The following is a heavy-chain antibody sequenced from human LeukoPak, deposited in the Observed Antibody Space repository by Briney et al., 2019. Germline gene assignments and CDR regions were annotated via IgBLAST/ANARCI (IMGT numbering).Heavy chain of an antibody. J-gene: IGHJ4*02. CDR2: IYYSGRT. CDR1: GGTMSSYY. Sequence: PSVTLSFTCTVSGGTMSSYYWSWIRQPPGQGLEWIGYIYYSGRTNYNPSLKRRVTISVDTSKNQFTLTLSSVTAADTAVYYCARVSAAAGTDYWGQRTLVTVSS. V-gene: IGHV4-59*01. D-gene: IGHD6-13*01. CDR3: ARVSAAAGTDY.